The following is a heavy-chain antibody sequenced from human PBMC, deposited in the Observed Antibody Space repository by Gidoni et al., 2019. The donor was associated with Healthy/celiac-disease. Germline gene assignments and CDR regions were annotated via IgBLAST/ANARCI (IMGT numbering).Heavy chain of an antibody. J-gene: IGHJ4*02. V-gene: IGHV4-34*01. CDR3: AGPPRRGVRPHFDY. Sequence: QVQLQQWGAGLLKPSETLSLTCAVYGGSFSGYYWSWIRQPPGKGLEWIGEINHSGSTNYNPSLKSRVTISVDTSKNQFSLKLSSVTAADTAVYYCAGPPRRGVRPHFDYWGQGTLVTVSS. D-gene: IGHD3-10*01. CDR2: INHSGST. CDR1: GGSFSGYY.